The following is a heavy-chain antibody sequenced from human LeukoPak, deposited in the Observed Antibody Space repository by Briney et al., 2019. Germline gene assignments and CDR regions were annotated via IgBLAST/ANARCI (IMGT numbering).Heavy chain of an antibody. V-gene: IGHV3-23*01. D-gene: IGHD3-22*01. J-gene: IGHJ4*02. Sequence: GGSLRLSCAASGFTFSAYGMSWVRQAPGKGLEWVSAIAGSGHTTYYADSVKGQFTISRDNSKNTLFLQLNSLRADDTAVYYCAKGHCDGGGYYYFDYWGQGTLVTVSS. CDR1: GFTFSAYG. CDR2: IAGSGHTT. CDR3: AKGHCDGGGYYYFDY.